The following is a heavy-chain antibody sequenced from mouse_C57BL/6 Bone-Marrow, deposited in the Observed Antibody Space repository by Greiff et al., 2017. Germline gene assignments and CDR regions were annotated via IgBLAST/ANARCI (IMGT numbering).Heavy chain of an antibody. CDR1: GFTFSDYG. D-gene: IGHD2-10*02. J-gene: IGHJ3*01. V-gene: IGHV5-17*01. CDR3: ARCGYGNYWFAY. Sequence: EVQGVESGGGLVKPGGSLKLSCAASGFTFSDYGMHWVRQAPEKGLEWVAYISSGSSTIYYADTVKGRLPISRDNAKNTLFLQITSLMSEDTAMYYCARCGYGNYWFAYWGQWTLVTVSA. CDR2: ISSGSSTI.